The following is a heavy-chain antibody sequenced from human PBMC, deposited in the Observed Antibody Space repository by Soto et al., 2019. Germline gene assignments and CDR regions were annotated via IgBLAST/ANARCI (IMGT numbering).Heavy chain of an antibody. CDR3: ANAPRGGVIITTYSAHIDY. V-gene: IGHV1-46*01. J-gene: IGHJ4*02. CDR1: GYTFTSYY. Sequence: QVQLVQSGAEVKKPGASVMLSCKASGYTFTSYYMHWVRQAPGQGLEWMGIINPDGGSTRYAQKFQGRVTMTRDTSTRTFHMELSSLRSEDTAMYYCANAPRGGVIITTYSAHIDYWGQGTLVTVSS. CDR2: INPDGGST. D-gene: IGHD3-3*01.